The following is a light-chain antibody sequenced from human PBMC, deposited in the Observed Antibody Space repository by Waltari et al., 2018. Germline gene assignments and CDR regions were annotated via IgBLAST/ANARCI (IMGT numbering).Light chain of an antibody. CDR3: QQRRNWPPT. J-gene: IGKJ1*01. V-gene: IGKV3-11*01. CDR1: QSVDAY. CDR2: DAS. Sequence: VLTQSPATLSLSPGERATLSCRASQSVDAYMACYQQHTGQSPRLLIYDASNRATGIPIRFSGSGFGTDFTLTISSLEPDDFAHYYCQQRRNWPPTFGQGTKVEIK.